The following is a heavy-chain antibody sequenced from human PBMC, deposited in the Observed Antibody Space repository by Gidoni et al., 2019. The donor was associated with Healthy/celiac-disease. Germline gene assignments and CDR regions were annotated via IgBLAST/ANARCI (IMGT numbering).Heavy chain of an antibody. D-gene: IGHD3-22*01. J-gene: IGHJ4*02. CDR1: GFTFSSYG. CDR2: IWYDGSNK. CDR3: ARDASSGYYSDFDY. Sequence: QVQLVESGGGVVQPGRSLRLSCAASGFTFSSYGMHWVRQAPGKGLEWVAVIWYDGSNKYYADSVKGRFTISRDNSKNTLYLQMNSLRAEDTAVYYCARDASSGYYSDFDYWGQGTLVTVSS. V-gene: IGHV3-33*01.